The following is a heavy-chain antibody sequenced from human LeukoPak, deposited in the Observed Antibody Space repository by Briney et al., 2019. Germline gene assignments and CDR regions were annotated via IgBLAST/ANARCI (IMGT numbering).Heavy chain of an antibody. CDR3: AKEGYSRGYYSYYYMDV. Sequence: GGSLRLSCVASGFTLSSYAMSWVRQAPGKGLEWVSAISGSGGKTYYADSVKGRFRVSRDNSQSTVYLQMTSLRAEDTALYYCAKEGYSRGYYSYYYMDVWGKGTTVTVSS. CDR1: GFTLSSYA. D-gene: IGHD6-13*01. CDR2: ISGSGGKT. J-gene: IGHJ6*03. V-gene: IGHV3-23*01.